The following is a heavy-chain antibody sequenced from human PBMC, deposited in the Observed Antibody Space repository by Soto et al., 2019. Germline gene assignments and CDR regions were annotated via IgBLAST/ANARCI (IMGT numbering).Heavy chain of an antibody. CDR1: GGTFSSYA. CDR3: ARVLKGYYDSSGYAFDI. J-gene: IGHJ3*02. CDR2: IIPIFGTA. D-gene: IGHD3-22*01. Sequence: QVQLVQSGAEVKKPGSSVKVSCKASGGTFSSYAISWVRQAPGQGLEWMGGIIPIFGTANYAQKFQGRVTITANESPSTAYMELSSLRSEDTAVYYCARVLKGYYDSSGYAFDIRGQGTMVTVSS. V-gene: IGHV1-69*01.